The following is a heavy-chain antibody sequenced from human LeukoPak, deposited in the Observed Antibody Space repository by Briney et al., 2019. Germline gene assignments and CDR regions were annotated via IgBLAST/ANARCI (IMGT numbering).Heavy chain of an antibody. CDR3: AKRYYYDSSGYAPLFAH. D-gene: IGHD3-22*01. Sequence: GGSLRLTCAASGFTFSSYGMSWVRQAPGKGLSWVTGISGNGGSRYYADSVKGGLTISRENAKKTLYLQIISLRAEDTAVYYCAKRYYYDSSGYAPLFAHWGQGTLVTVSP. V-gene: IGHV3-23*01. J-gene: IGHJ4*02. CDR2: ISGNGGSR. CDR1: GFTFSSYG.